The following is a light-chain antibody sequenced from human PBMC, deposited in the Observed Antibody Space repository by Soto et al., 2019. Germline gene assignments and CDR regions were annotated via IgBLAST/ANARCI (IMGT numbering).Light chain of an antibody. CDR3: SSFAGTNSFV. CDR2: EVT. CDR1: SSDVEGYDY. V-gene: IGLV2-8*01. Sequence: QSVLTQPASVSGSLGQSITISCTGTSSDVEGYDYVSWYQQHPGKAPKLMIYEVTRRPSGVPDRIFGSKSYTTASLTVSGLQAEDEADYYCSSFAGTNSFVFGTGTKVTVL. J-gene: IGLJ1*01.